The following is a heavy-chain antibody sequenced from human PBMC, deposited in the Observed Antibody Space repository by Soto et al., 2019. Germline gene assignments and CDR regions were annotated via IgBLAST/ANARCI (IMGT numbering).Heavy chain of an antibody. J-gene: IGHJ5*02. CDR2: ITSSGAA. CDR3: AKGESSVSARDFDP. V-gene: IGHV3-23*01. Sequence: GGSLRLSCEASGFTFNNYAIAWVRQAPGKGLEWVSGITSSGAAYYADSVKGRFTISRDNSKNTLYLQMNSLRAEDTAVYYCAKGESSVSARDFDPWGQGTLVTVSS. D-gene: IGHD3-22*01. CDR1: GFTFNNYA.